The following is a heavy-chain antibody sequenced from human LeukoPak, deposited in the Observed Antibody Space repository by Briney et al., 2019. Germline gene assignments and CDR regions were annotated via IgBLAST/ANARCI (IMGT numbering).Heavy chain of an antibody. V-gene: IGHV3-21*01. J-gene: IGHJ3*02. CDR2: VSSTSSFI. Sequence: GGSLRLSCAASGFTFSSYSIIWVRQAPGKGLEWVSCVSSTSSFIYYADSVKGRFTISRDNAKNSLYLQMNSLRAEDTAVYYCARDLRSSGNGSDIWGQGTMVTVSS. CDR3: ARDLRSSGNGSDI. CDR1: GFTFSSYS. D-gene: IGHD6-25*01.